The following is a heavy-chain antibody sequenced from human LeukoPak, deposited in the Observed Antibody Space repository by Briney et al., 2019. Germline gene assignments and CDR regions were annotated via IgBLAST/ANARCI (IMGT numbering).Heavy chain of an antibody. V-gene: IGHV4-59*01. J-gene: IGHJ4*02. D-gene: IGHD6-13*01. CDR3: AREKAAANDY. CDR1: GGSISSYY. Sequence: SETLSLTCTVSGGSISSYYWSWIRQPPGKGLEWIGYIYYSGSTNYNPSLKSRVTISVDTSENQFSLKLSSVTAADTAVYYCAREKAAANDYWGQGTLVIVSS. CDR2: IYYSGST.